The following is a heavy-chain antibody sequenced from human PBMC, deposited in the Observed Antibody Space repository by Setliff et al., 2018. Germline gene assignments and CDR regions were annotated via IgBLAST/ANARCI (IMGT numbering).Heavy chain of an antibody. V-gene: IGHV4-59*01. J-gene: IGHJ4*02. Sequence: SETLSLTCNVSGDSMYGYYCSWIRQPPGKGLEWIGYIYKSGTTKYNPSLGSRISMSVDTSKNQFSLNLNYVTTADTAVYYCARDQFSSGWYGAPESYFDRWGQGVLVTVSS. CDR3: ARDQFSSGWYGAPESYFDR. CDR2: IYKSGTT. D-gene: IGHD6-19*01. CDR1: GDSMYGYY.